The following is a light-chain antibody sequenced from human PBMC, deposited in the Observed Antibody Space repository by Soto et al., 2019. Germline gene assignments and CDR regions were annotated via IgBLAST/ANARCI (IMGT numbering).Light chain of an antibody. J-gene: IGLJ1*01. V-gene: IGLV2-14*01. CDR1: SSDVGGYNY. Sequence: QSVLTQHASVSGSPGQSITISCTGNSSDVGGYNYVSWYQQHPGKAPNLMIYEVSNRPSWVSNRCSGSKSGNMASLTISGLKAADEADDYCSSYTSSSTLVVFGTGTKLTV. CDR3: SSYTSSSTLVV. CDR2: EVS.